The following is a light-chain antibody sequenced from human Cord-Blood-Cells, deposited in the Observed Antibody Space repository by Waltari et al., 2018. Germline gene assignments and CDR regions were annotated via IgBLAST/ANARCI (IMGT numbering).Light chain of an antibody. V-gene: IGKV1-39*01. CDR3: QQSYSTPLYT. CDR1: QSISSY. Sequence: DIQMTQSPSSLSASVGDRVPITCRASQSISSYLNLYQQKPGKSPKLLIYAASSLQSGVPSRFSGSGSGTDFTLTISSLQPEDFATYYCQQSYSTPLYTFGQGTKLEIK. J-gene: IGKJ2*01. CDR2: AAS.